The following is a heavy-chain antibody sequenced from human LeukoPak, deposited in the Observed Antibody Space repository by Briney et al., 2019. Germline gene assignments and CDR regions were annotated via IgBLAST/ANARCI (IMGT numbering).Heavy chain of an antibody. CDR2: ISYDGGDK. CDR1: GFAFSTYA. CDR3: AKLGCSSTRCYINY. D-gene: IGHD2-2*01. Sequence: PGRSLRLSCAASGFAFSTYAMRWVRQAPGKGLEWVAVISYDGGDKYFADSLKGRFTISRDNSKNTLYLQMNSLRVEDTAVYYCAKLGCSSTRCYINYWGQGTLVTVSS. V-gene: IGHV3-30*18. J-gene: IGHJ4*02.